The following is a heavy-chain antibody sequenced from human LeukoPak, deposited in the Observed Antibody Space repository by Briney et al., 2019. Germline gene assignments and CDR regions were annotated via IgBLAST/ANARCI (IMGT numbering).Heavy chain of an antibody. CDR1: GGSISSGDYY. CDR2: IYYSGST. V-gene: IGHV4-30-4*08. Sequence: SETLSLTCTVSGGSISSGDYYWSWIRQPPGKGLEWIGYIYYSGSTYYNPSLKSRATISVDTSKNQFSLKLSSVTAADTAVYYCARVLSYSSGYSSVEYFQHWGQGTLVTVSS. D-gene: IGHD3-22*01. CDR3: ARVLSYSSGYSSVEYFQH. J-gene: IGHJ1*01.